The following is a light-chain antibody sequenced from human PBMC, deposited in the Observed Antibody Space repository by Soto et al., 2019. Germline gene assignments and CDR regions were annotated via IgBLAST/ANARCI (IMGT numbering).Light chain of an antibody. Sequence: EIVMTQSPATLSLSPGERATLSCRASQRITTVAWYQQKPGQAPRLLIYGLSIRAPGVPARFSVSGSGTEFTLTISSLQSDDFAVYYCQQYDNWPWTFGQGTKVDIK. CDR3: QQYDNWPWT. CDR1: QRITT. J-gene: IGKJ1*01. V-gene: IGKV3-15*01. CDR2: GLS.